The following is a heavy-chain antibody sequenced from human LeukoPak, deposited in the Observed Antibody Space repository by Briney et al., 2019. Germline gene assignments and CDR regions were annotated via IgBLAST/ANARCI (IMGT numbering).Heavy chain of an antibody. CDR1: GFTFSSYW. J-gene: IGHJ5*02. V-gene: IGHV3-7*01. CDR2: IKQDGSEK. Sequence: GGSLRLSCAASGFTFSSYWMSWVRQAPGKGLEWVANIKQDGSEKYYVDSVKGRFTISRDNAKNSLYLQMNSLRAEDTAVYYCARETPETVVGFDPWGQGTLVTVSS. CDR3: ARETPETVVGFDP. D-gene: IGHD4-23*01.